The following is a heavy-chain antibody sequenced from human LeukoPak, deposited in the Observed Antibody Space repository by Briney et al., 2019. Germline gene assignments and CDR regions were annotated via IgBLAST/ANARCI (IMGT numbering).Heavy chain of an antibody. J-gene: IGHJ3*02. CDR3: ARDRGWIQHDI. Sequence: GGSLRLSCAASGFAFSDSWMTWIRQAPGKGLEWVAFIKGDGSAKKYVDSVKGRFTISRDNAKNSLFLQMNSLRAEDTAVYYCARDRGWIQHDIWVQGTMVTVSS. D-gene: IGHD5-18*01. CDR2: IKGDGSAK. CDR1: GFAFSDSW. V-gene: IGHV3-7*01.